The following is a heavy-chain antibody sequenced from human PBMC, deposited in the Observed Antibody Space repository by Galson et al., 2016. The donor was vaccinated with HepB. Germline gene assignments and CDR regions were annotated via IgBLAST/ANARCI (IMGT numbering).Heavy chain of an antibody. V-gene: IGHV3-11*01. CDR1: GFAFSNYY. D-gene: IGHD2-2*01. CDR2: ISSIDGSI. CDR3: ARSVGRGPAAHFDF. Sequence: SLRLSCAASGFAFSNYYMSWIRQAPGKGLEWIPYISSIDGSIHYADSVEGRFTISRDNAKNSLYLQMYSLRAVDTAVYYYARSVGRGPAAHFDFWGQGTLVTVTS. J-gene: IGHJ4*02.